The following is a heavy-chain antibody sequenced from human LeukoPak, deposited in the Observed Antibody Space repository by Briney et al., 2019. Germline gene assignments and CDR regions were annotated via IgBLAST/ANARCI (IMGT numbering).Heavy chain of an antibody. Sequence: AGGSLRLSCAASGFTFSNAWMNWVRQAPGKGLEWVGRIKSKTDGGTTDYAAPVKGRFTISRDDSKNTLYLQMNSLKTEDTAVYYCSTLGYTSGWYLSYWGQGTLVTVSS. CDR3: STLGYTSGWYLSY. J-gene: IGHJ4*02. CDR2: IKSKTDGGTT. CDR1: GFTFSNAW. V-gene: IGHV3-15*07. D-gene: IGHD6-19*01.